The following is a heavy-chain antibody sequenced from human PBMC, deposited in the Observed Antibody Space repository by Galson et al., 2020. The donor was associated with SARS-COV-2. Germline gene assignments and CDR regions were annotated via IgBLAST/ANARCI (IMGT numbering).Heavy chain of an antibody. CDR1: GFNFNNFG. D-gene: IGHD3-3*01. J-gene: IGHJ6*02. CDR3: AKFRDLFEFRSGYYGMDI. CDR2: ITYEGSKK. V-gene: IGHV3-30*18. Sequence: GGSLSLSCVADGFNFNNFGMHWVRQAPGKGLEWVALITYEGSKKYYVDSVKGRFTISRDNSRNTLFLLMNSLRPEDTAVYYCAKFRDLFEFRSGYYGMDIWGLGTTVTVSS.